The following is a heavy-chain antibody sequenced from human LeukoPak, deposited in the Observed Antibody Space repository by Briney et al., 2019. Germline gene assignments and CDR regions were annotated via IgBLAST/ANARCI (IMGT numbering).Heavy chain of an antibody. CDR2: IYHSGST. Sequence: PSETLSLTCTVSGGSISSGGYYWSWIRQPPGKGLEWIGYIYHSGSTYYNPSLKSRVTISVDRSKNQFSLKLSSVTAADTAVYYCARVERGQQWPVAFDYWGQGTLVTVSS. CDR3: ARVERGQQWPVAFDY. J-gene: IGHJ4*02. D-gene: IGHD6-19*01. V-gene: IGHV4-30-2*01. CDR1: GGSISSGGYY.